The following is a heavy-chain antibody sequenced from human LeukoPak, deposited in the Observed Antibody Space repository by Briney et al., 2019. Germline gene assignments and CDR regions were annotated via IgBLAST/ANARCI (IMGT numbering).Heavy chain of an antibody. V-gene: IGHV4-34*01. CDR3: ARGRDCSSTSCYSGYYYYGMDV. D-gene: IGHD2-2*02. CDR2: INHSGST. Sequence: SETLSLTCAVYGGSFSGYYWSWIRQPPGKGLEWIGEINHSGSTNYNPSLKSRVTISVDTSKNQFSLKLSSVTAADTAVYYCARGRDCSSTSCYSGYYYYGMDVWGQGTTVTVSS. CDR1: GGSFSGYY. J-gene: IGHJ6*02.